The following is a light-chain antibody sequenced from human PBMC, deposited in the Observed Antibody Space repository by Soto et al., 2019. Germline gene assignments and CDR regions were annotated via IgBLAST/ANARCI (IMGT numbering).Light chain of an antibody. CDR3: QKTYTVPVVT. CDR2: ATS. Sequence: DIQMTQSPSSLSASLGDRVTIACRASQNIDNYLNWYQHKPVKALKLLIYATSTLQSLVPSWFSYSGSRTEFTITISSLNPEDFANYISQKTYTVPVVTLGVQTKVDIK. J-gene: IGKJ4*01. V-gene: IGKV1-39*01. CDR1: QNIDNY.